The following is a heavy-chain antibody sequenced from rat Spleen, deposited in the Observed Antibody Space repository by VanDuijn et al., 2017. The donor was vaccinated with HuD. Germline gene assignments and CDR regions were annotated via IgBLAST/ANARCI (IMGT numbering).Heavy chain of an antibody. CDR1: GFTFSNYY. J-gene: IGHJ2*01. Sequence: EVLLVESGGGLVQPGRSMKLSCAASGFTFSNYYMAWVRQAPRKGLEWVASISYDGGSTYYRDSVKGRFTISRDNAKSSLYLQMDSLRSEDTATYYCTTDLLRVYLPFDYWGQGVMVTVSS. D-gene: IGHD1-9*01. CDR2: ISYDGGST. V-gene: IGHV5-20*01. CDR3: TTDLLRVYLPFDY.